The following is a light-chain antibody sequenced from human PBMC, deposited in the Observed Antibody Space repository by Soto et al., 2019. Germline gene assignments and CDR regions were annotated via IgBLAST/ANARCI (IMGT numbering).Light chain of an antibody. J-gene: IGKJ4*01. CDR2: AAS. CDR3: QQLNSYPLT. Sequence: IQLTQSPSSLSASVGDRVTITCRASQGISSYLAWYQQKPGKAPKLLIYAASTLQSGVPSRFSGSGSGTDFTLTISSLQPEDFATSSCQQLNSYPLTFGGGTKVEIK. V-gene: IGKV1-9*01. CDR1: QGISSY.